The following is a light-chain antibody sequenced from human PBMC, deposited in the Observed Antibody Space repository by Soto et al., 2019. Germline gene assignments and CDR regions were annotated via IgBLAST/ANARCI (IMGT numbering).Light chain of an antibody. CDR2: AAS. Sequence: DIQMTQSPSSLSASVGDRVTITCRASQGISNYLAWYQQKPGKVPKLLIYAASTLQSGVPSRFSGSGSGTEFTLTISSLQPEDVATYYCQKYNSAPPLFTFGPGTKVDIK. CDR3: QKYNSAPPLFT. V-gene: IGKV1-27*01. CDR1: QGISNY. J-gene: IGKJ3*01.